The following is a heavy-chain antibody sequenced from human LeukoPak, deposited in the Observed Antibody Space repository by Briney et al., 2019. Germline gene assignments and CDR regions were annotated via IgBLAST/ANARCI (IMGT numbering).Heavy chain of an antibody. D-gene: IGHD3-22*01. CDR1: GFTFSSYS. CDR3: ARCGGAYDSSGYSGY. V-gene: IGHV3-21*01. Sequence: GGSLTLSCAASGFTFSSYSMNWVRQAPGKGLEWVSSISSSSSYIYYADSVKGRFTISRDNAKNSLYLQMNSLRAEDTAVYYCARCGGAYDSSGYSGYWGQGTLVTVSS. CDR2: ISSSSSYI. J-gene: IGHJ4*02.